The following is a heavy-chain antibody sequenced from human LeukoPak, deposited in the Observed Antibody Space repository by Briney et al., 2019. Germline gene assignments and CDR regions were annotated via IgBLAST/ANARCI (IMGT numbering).Heavy chain of an antibody. CDR3: ARVSGGYSGYGYFDY. CDR1: GGTFITYA. Sequence: SVKVSCKASGGTFITYAISWVRQAPGQGLEWMGGIIPIFGTANYAQKFQGRVTITTDESTSTAYMELSSLRSEDTAVYYCARVSGGYSGYGYFDYWGQGTLVTVSS. D-gene: IGHD5-12*01. V-gene: IGHV1-69*05. CDR2: IIPIFGTA. J-gene: IGHJ4*02.